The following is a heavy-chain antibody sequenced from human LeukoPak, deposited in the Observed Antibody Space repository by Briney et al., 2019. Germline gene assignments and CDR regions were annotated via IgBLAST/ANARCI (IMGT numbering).Heavy chain of an antibody. V-gene: IGHV3-23*01. CDR3: AKGPVVVVAATPEFDP. D-gene: IGHD2-15*01. CDR2: ISGSGGST. Sequence: GGSLRLSCVASGLIVSSNYMTWVRQAPGKGLEWVSAISGSGGSTYYADSVKGRFTISRDNSKNTLYLQMNSLRAEDTAVYYCAKGPVVVVAATPEFDPWGQGTLVTVSS. J-gene: IGHJ5*02. CDR1: GLIVSSNY.